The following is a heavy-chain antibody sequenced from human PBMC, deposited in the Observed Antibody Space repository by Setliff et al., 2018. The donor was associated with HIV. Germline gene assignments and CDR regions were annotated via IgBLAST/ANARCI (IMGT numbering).Heavy chain of an antibody. V-gene: IGHV4-39*07. CDR2: LYYGGST. CDR3: ARNVGGLRSAVNWFDP. CDR1: GDSISTSNSY. Sequence: SETLSLTCTVSGDSISTSNSYWGWVRQPPGKGLEWIGSLYYGGSTYYNPSLKSRVTISVDTSKNQFSLKLNSVTAADTAVYYCARNVGGLRSAVNWFDPWGQGTLVTVSS. D-gene: IGHD4-17*01. J-gene: IGHJ5*02.